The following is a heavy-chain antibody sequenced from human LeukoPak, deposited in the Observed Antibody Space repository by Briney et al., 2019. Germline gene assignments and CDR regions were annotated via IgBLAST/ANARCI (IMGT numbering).Heavy chain of an antibody. CDR3: ARDDARLDAFDI. Sequence: ASVKVSCKASGYTFTDYYLHWVRQAPGQGLEWMGWINPNSGGTNYAQKFQGRVTMTRDTSISTAYMELSRLRSDDTAVYYCARDDARLDAFDIWGQGTMVTVSS. J-gene: IGHJ3*02. CDR2: INPNSGGT. V-gene: IGHV1-2*02. CDR1: GYTFTDYY.